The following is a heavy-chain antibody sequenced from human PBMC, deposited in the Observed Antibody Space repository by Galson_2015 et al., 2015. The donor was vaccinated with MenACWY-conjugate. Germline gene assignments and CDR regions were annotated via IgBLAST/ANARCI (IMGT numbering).Heavy chain of an antibody. CDR1: GYTFTTYD. Sequence: SVKVSCKASGYTFTTYDINWVRQAPGQGLEWMGWISTYNGKTNYAQKLQGRVTMTTDTSTSTTYMELRSLTSDDTAVYYCARRYSSSWYDAFDIWGQGTMVTVSS. V-gene: IGHV1-18*01. CDR2: ISTYNGKT. D-gene: IGHD6-13*01. CDR3: ARRYSSSWYDAFDI. J-gene: IGHJ3*02.